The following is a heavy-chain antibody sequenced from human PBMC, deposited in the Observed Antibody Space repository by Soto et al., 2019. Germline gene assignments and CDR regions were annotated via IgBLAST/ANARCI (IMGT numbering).Heavy chain of an antibody. Sequence: PGGSLRLSCAASGFTFSKFAMTWARQAPGKGLEWVSAIDSTGAGTYYVDSVKGRFTVSRDNAKNTLYLQMNSLGTEDTAIFYCAKSAYCRNRNCYWYFDLWGRGTLVTVSS. D-gene: IGHD2-21*01. V-gene: IGHV3-23*01. J-gene: IGHJ2*01. CDR2: IDSTGAGT. CDR1: GFTFSKFA. CDR3: AKSAYCRNRNCYWYFDL.